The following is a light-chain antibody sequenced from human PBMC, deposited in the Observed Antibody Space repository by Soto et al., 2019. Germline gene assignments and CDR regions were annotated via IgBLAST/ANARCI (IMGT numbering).Light chain of an antibody. CDR3: QQYDGSPIP. J-gene: IGKJ5*01. CDR2: SVS. V-gene: IGKV3-20*01. CDR1: QSVSSSY. Sequence: EIVLTQSPFTLSLSPWERSKLSFRASQSVSSSYLAWYQQKPGQAPRLLISSVSKRATGIPDRFSGGGSGTDFTLTISRVEPEDFALYICQQYDGSPIPFGQGTRLEIK.